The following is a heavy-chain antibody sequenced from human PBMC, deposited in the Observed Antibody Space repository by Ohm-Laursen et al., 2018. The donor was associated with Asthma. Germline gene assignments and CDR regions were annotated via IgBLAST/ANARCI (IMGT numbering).Heavy chain of an antibody. CDR2: ISYSGTP. Sequence: SETLSFTCTVSGDPISDTYTWGWVRQPPGKGLEYIGTISYSGTPYDNPSLRSRVTISVDTSKNQFSLKVSSVTAADTAVYYCLRSRTRGAFDYWGQGRLVTVSS. J-gene: IGHJ4*02. CDR1: GDPISDTYT. V-gene: IGHV4-39*01. D-gene: IGHD1-1*01. CDR3: LRSRTRGAFDY.